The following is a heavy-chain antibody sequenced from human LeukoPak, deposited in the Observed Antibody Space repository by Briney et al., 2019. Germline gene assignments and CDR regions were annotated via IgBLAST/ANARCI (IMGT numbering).Heavy chain of an antibody. CDR2: IIPILGIA. CDR1: GGTFSSYA. J-gene: IGHJ6*03. Sequence: GASVKVSCKASGGTFSSYAISWVRQAPGQGLEWMGRIIPILGIANYAQKFQGRVTITADESTSTAYMELSSLRSEDTAVYYCARDRRDTAMAPALGYYYYYYMDVWGKGTTVTVSS. D-gene: IGHD5-18*01. CDR3: ARDRRDTAMAPALGYYYYYYMDV. V-gene: IGHV1-69*04.